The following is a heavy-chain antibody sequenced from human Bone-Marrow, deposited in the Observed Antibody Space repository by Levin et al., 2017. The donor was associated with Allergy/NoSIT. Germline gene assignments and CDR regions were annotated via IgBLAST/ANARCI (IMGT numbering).Heavy chain of an antibody. CDR2: IGIGGDT. D-gene: IGHD6-19*01. CDR3: AREAPYSSGWYEAFDI. J-gene: IGHJ3*02. V-gene: IGHV3-13*01. CDR1: GLILSNCD. Sequence: PGGSLRLSCAASGLILSNCDMHWVRQVVGKGLEWVAAIGIGGDTYYSGSVKGRFTIFRENAKNSLYLQMNSLTAGDSAVYYCAREAPYSSGWYEAFDIWGQGTMVTVSS.